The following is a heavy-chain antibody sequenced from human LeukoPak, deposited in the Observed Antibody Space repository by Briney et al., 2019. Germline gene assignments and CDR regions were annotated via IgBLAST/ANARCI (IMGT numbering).Heavy chain of an antibody. CDR2: ISHEGSNK. Sequence: PGGALRLFCAASGFTFSSYPMHWVRQAPGLGRQCVSVISHEGSNKYYEDSVKGRFTISRDNSKNTLYLQMNSLRAEDTAVYYCAKTEDYYGSGSCYPDPFDYWGQGTLVTVSS. V-gene: IGHV3-30-3*02. CDR3: AKTEDYYGSGSCYPDPFDY. J-gene: IGHJ4*02. CDR1: GFTFSSYP. D-gene: IGHD3-10*01.